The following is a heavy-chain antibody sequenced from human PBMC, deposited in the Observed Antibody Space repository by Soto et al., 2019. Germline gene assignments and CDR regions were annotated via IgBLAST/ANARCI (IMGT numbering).Heavy chain of an antibody. D-gene: IGHD3-3*01. CDR3: ARESIRFLELSFYF. CDR2: ISTSGSPI. J-gene: IGHJ4*02. CDR1: GFTFSNYE. Sequence: DVELLESGGGLVQPGGSLRLSCAASGFTFSNYEMNWVRQAPGKGLEWLAYISTSGSPIYYADSVKGRFTISRDDATNSLYLQMHNMRAEDSAVYYCARESIRFLELSFYFWGQRTLVTVSA. V-gene: IGHV3-48*03.